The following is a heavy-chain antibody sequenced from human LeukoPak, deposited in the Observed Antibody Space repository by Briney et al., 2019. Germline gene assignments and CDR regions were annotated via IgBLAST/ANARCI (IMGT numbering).Heavy chain of an antibody. D-gene: IGHD5-24*01. CDR3: ARSGRDGYILPLDY. CDR2: IYTSGST. Sequence: SETLSLTCTVSGGSISSYYWSWIRQPPGKGLEWIGYIYTSGSTNHNPSLKSRVTISVDTSKNQFSLKLSSVTAADTAVYYCARSGRDGYILPLDYWGQGTLVTVSS. J-gene: IGHJ4*02. V-gene: IGHV4-4*09. CDR1: GGSISSYY.